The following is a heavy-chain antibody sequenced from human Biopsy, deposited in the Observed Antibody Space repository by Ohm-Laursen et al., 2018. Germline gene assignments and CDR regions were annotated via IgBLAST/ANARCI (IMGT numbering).Heavy chain of an antibody. Sequence: SDTLSLTCTVSGGDINNYYWSWIRQPAGKGLEWIGRIYPGGSTNYNPSLKSRVTMSVDTSKNHFSLRLRSVTPADTAMYYCARDRGFYSDRTVPGYFDLWGRGTLVTVSS. D-gene: IGHD3-22*01. CDR2: IYPGGST. CDR1: GGDINNYY. V-gene: IGHV4-4*07. CDR3: ARDRGFYSDRTVPGYFDL. J-gene: IGHJ2*01.